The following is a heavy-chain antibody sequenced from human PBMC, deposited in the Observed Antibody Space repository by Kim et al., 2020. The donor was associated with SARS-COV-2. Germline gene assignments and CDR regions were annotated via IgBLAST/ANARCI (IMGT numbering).Heavy chain of an antibody. V-gene: IGHV1-3*01. J-gene: IGHJ4*02. CDR2: INGGDGNT. D-gene: IGHD6-13*01. CDR1: GNTFTSYK. Sequence: ASVKVSCKASGNTFTSYKIHWVRQAPGQRLEWMGRINGGDGNTIYSQNFQGRVTITRDTFATTAYMELSSLRREDTAVYYCTSTSTVGTWGQGTLVTVSS. CDR3: TSTSTVGT.